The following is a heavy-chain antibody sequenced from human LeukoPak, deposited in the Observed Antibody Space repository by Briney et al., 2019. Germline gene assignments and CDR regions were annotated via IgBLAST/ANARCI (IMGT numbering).Heavy chain of an antibody. CDR3: ARQSYDDRPFDY. J-gene: IGHJ4*02. CDR2: IYYSGGT. Sequence: SETLSLTCTVSGGSISSSSYYWGWIRQPPGKGLEWVGTIYYSGGTYYNPSLRSLVTISIDTSKNQFSLMLSSLTAADTALYYCARQSYDDRPFDYWGQGALVTVSS. D-gene: IGHD3-10*01. V-gene: IGHV4-39*01. CDR1: GGSISSSSYY.